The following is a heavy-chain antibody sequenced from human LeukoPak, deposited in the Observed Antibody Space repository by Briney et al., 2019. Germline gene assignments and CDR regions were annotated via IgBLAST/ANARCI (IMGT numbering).Heavy chain of an antibody. D-gene: IGHD3-16*01. CDR1: GGSISSYY. V-gene: IGHV4-34*01. CDR3: ARQGFGSSYFDY. Sequence: SETLSLTCTVSGGSISSYYWSWIRQPPGKGLEWIGEINHSGSTNYNPSLKSRVTISVDTSKNQFSLKLSSVIAADTAVYYCARQGFGSSYFDYWGQGTLVTVSS. J-gene: IGHJ4*02. CDR2: INHSGST.